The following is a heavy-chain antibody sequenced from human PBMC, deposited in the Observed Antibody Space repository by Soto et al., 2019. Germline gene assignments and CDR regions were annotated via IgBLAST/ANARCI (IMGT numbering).Heavy chain of an antibody. D-gene: IGHD2-2*01. J-gene: IGHJ6*02. CDR2: IKSKTDGGTT. Sequence: GGSLRLSCAASGSTFSNAWMSWVRQSPGKGLEWVGRIKSKTDGGTTDYAAPVKGRFTISRDDSKNTLYLQMNSLKTEDTAVYYCTTPLSDCSSTSCHFHGMDVWGQGTTVTVSS. CDR1: GSTFSNAW. CDR3: TTPLSDCSSTSCHFHGMDV. V-gene: IGHV3-15*01.